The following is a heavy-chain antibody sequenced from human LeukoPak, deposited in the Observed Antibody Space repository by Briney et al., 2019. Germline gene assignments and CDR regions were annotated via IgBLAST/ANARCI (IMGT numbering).Heavy chain of an antibody. CDR3: ARHPINIAVAGTADY. D-gene: IGHD6-19*01. J-gene: IGHJ4*02. V-gene: IGHV4-39*01. CDR1: GGSISSSSYY. CDR2: IYYSGST. Sequence: SETLSLTCTVSGGSISSSSYYWGWIRQPPGKGLEWIGSIYYSGSTYYNPSLKSRVTISADTSKNQFSLKLSSVTAADTAVYYCARHPINIAVAGTADYWGQGTLVTVSS.